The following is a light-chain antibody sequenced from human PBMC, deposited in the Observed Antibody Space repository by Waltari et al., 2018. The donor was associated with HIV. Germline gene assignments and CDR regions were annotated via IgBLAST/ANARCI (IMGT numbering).Light chain of an antibody. CDR1: SSDVGGYNY. CDR3: SSDTSGSTSHEV. CDR2: EVS. V-gene: IGLV2-14*01. J-gene: IGLJ2*01. Sequence: QSALTQPASVSGSPGQSITISCTGTSSDVGGYNYVFWYQQHPGKAPKLMIYEVSNRPAGVSNRCVGSESGKTGTQTISGVQAEDEADYYCSSDTSGSTSHEVFGGGTKLAVL.